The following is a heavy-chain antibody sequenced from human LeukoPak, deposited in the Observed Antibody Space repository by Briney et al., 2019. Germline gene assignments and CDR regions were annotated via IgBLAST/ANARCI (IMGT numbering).Heavy chain of an antibody. CDR2: IYYSGST. D-gene: IGHD3-3*01. Sequence: SQTLSLTCTVSGGSISSGDYYWSWIRQPPGKGLEWIGYIYYSGSTYYNPSLKSRVTISVDTSKNQFSLKLSSVTAADTAVYYCARAPTYYDFWRGSTYYFDYWGQGTLVTVSS. CDR1: GGSISSGDYY. CDR3: ARAPTYYDFWRGSTYYFDY. V-gene: IGHV4-30-4*08. J-gene: IGHJ4*02.